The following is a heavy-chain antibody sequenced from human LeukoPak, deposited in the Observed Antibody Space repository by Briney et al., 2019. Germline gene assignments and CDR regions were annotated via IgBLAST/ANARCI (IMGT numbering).Heavy chain of an antibody. Sequence: PSETLSLTCTVSGGSVSSGSYYWSWIRQPPGKGLEWIGYICYSGSTNYNPSLKSRVTISVDTSKNQFSLKLSSVTAADTAVYYCARVCKATRIAVAVGAFDIWGQGTMVTVSS. CDR1: GGSVSSGSYY. V-gene: IGHV4-61*01. CDR3: ARVCKATRIAVAVGAFDI. CDR2: ICYSGST. J-gene: IGHJ3*02. D-gene: IGHD6-19*01.